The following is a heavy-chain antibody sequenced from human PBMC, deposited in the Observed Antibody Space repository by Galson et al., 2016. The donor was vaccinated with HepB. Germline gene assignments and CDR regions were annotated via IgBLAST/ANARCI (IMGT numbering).Heavy chain of an antibody. J-gene: IGHJ5*02. D-gene: IGHD3-9*01. CDR1: GFTFSSYA. CDR2: SGSGGPT. Sequence: SLRLSCAASGFTFSSYAMSWVRQAPGKGLEWVSSSGSGGPTYYADSVKGRFTISRDNSKNTLFLQMHSLRADDTAVYYRAKSVLEYDILTGYYSLWAYAWGQGTLVSLSS. V-gene: IGHV3-23*01. CDR3: AKSVLEYDILTGYYSLWAYA.